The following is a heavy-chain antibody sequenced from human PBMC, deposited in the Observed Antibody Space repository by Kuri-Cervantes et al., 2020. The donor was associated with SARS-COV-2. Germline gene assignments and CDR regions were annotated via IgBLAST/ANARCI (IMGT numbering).Heavy chain of an antibody. CDR2: IYHSGST. CDR3: AWGSYSFGVDY. V-gene: IGHV4-30-2*05. D-gene: IGHD1-26*01. Sequence: LRLSCAVSGGSISSGGYSWSWIRQPPGKGLEWIGYIYHSGSTYYNPSLKSRVTISIDTSKKQFSLNLTSVTAAATAVYSCAWGSYSFGVDYWGQGTLVTVSS. J-gene: IGHJ4*02. CDR1: GGSISSGGYS.